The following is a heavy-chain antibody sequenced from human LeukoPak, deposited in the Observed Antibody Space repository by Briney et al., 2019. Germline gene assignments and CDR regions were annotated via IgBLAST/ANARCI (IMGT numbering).Heavy chain of an antibody. D-gene: IGHD1-1*01. CDR2: ISDTGRLS. V-gene: IGHV3-23*01. CDR1: GFTFSSSA. J-gene: IGHJ4*02. CDR3: VRDHDWSFDL. Sequence: GGSLRLSCAASGFTFSSSAMSWVRQAPGKGLEWVAAISDTGRLSYCADSVNGRFTISRDNSKNTLSLQMNSLRDEDTAVYYCVRDHDWSFDLWGQGALVTVSS.